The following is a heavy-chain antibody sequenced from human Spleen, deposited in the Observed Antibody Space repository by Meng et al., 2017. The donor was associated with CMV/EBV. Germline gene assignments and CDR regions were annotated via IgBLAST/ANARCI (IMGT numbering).Heavy chain of an antibody. D-gene: IGHD6-19*01. V-gene: IGHV1-2*02. J-gene: IGHJ5*02. CDR1: GYTFTGYY. CDR2: INPNTGGT. Sequence: ASVKVSCKASGYTFTGYYIHWVRQAPGRGLEWMGWINPNTGGTNYAQKFQGRITMTRDTSISTAYMELSRLRSDDTAVYYCATLGGSSGRRPFGPWGQGTLVTVSS. CDR3: ATLGGSSGRRPFGP.